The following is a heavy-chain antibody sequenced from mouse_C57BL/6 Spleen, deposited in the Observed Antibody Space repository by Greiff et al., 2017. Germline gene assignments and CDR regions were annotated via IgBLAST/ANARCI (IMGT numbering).Heavy chain of an antibody. V-gene: IGHV1-39*01. CDR1: GYSFTDSN. J-gene: IGHJ1*03. CDR3: ARKGRGGSGFFEV. Sequence: VQLKESGPELVKPGASVKISCKASGYSFTDSNMNWVKQSNGKSLEWIGVINPNYGTTSYNKKFKGKATLTVDQSSSTAYMQLNSLTSEDSAVYYCARKGRGGSGFFEVWGTGTTVTVSS. CDR2: INPNYGTT. D-gene: IGHD1-1*01.